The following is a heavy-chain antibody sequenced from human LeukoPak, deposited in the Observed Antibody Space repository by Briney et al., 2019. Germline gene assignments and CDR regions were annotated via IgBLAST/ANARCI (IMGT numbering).Heavy chain of an antibody. CDR2: IIPIFGTA. V-gene: IGHV1-69*13. CDR3: ARDREAAAGTSNWFDP. J-gene: IGHJ5*02. CDR1: GGTFSSYA. Sequence: ASVKVSCKASGGTFSSYAISWVRQAPGQGLEWMGGIIPIFGTANYAQKFQGRVTITADESTSTAYMELSSLRSEDTAVYYCARDREAAAGTSNWFDPWGQGTLVTVSS. D-gene: IGHD6-13*01.